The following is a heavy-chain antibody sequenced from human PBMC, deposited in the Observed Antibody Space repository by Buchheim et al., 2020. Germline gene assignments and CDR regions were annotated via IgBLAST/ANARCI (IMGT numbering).Heavy chain of an antibody. D-gene: IGHD4-17*01. CDR1: GGSISSSSYY. CDR3: ARGRRLRALYYYYGMDV. Sequence: QLQLQESGPGLVKPSETLSLTCTVSGGSISSSSYYWGWIRQPPGKGLEWIGSIYYSGSTYYNPSLKSRVTISVDTSKNQFSLKLSSVTAADTAVYYCARGRRLRALYYYYGMDVWGQGTT. CDR2: IYYSGST. V-gene: IGHV4-39*01. J-gene: IGHJ6*02.